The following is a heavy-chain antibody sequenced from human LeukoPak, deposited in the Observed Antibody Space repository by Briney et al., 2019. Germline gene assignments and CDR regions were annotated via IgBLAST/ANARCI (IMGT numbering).Heavy chain of an antibody. J-gene: IGHJ4*02. CDR2: IYYSGST. Sequence: SETLSLTCTVSGGSISSSIYYWDWIRQPPGKGLEWIGTIYYSGSTNYHPSLKSRVTISVDTSKNQFSLNLSSVTATDTAVYYCARRAGTGGRDYFDYWGQGTLVTVSS. D-gene: IGHD3/OR15-3a*01. V-gene: IGHV4-39*01. CDR3: ARRAGTGGRDYFDY. CDR1: GGSISSSIYY.